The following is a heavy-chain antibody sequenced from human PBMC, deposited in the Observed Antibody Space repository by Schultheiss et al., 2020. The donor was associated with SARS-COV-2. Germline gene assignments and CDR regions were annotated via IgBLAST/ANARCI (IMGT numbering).Heavy chain of an antibody. CDR1: GFTFSSYG. V-gene: IGHV3-30*19. J-gene: IGHJ6*02. D-gene: IGHD3-22*01. CDR2: IPFDASNK. Sequence: GGSLRLSCAASGFTFSSYGMHWVRQAPGKGLEWVALIPFDASNKYYADSVKGRFTISRDNSKNTLYLQMNSLRAEDTAVYYCARDQYYDSSGYYYYYGMDVWGQGTTVTVSS. CDR3: ARDQYYDSSGYYYYYGMDV.